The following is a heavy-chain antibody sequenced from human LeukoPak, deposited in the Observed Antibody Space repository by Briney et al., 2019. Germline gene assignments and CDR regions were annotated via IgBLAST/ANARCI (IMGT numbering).Heavy chain of an antibody. J-gene: IGHJ4*02. V-gene: IGHV3-21*01. CDR1: GFTFSSDG. D-gene: IGHD1-1*01. CDR2: ISPDSTFI. Sequence: GGSLRLSCAGSGFTFSSDGMNWVRQAPGKGLEWVSSISPDSTFIPQADSVKGRFTISRDNAENSLYLQMNSLRAEDTAVYYCARDSIQLWPNAIDFWGQGTLVTVSS. CDR3: ARDSIQLWPNAIDF.